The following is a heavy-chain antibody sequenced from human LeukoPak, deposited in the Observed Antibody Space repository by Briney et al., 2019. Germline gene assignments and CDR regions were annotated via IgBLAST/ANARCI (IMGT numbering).Heavy chain of an antibody. V-gene: IGHV1-2*02. Sequence: ASVKVSCKASGYTFTGYYMHWVRQAPGQGLEWMGWINPNSGGTKYAQKFQGRVTMTRDTSISTAYMELSSLTSDDTAVYYCARGGLCSGGSCYSDNWFDPWGQGTLVTVSS. CDR1: GYTFTGYY. CDR3: ARGGLCSGGSCYSDNWFDP. D-gene: IGHD2-15*01. J-gene: IGHJ5*02. CDR2: INPNSGGT.